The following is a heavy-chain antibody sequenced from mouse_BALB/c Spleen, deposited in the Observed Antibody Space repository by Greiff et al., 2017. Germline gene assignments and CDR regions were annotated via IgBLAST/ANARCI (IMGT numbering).Heavy chain of an antibody. CDR2: ISSGSSTI. D-gene: IGHD2-10*01. V-gene: IGHV5-17*02. CDR3: ASAYYGNYWFAC. CDR1: GFTFSSFG. Sequence: EVKLEESGGGLVQPGGSRKLSCAASGFTFSSFGMHWVRQAPEKGLEWVAYISSGSSTIYYADTVKGRFTISRDNPKNTLFLQMTSLRSEDTAMYYCASAYYGNYWFACWGQGTLVTVSA. J-gene: IGHJ3*01.